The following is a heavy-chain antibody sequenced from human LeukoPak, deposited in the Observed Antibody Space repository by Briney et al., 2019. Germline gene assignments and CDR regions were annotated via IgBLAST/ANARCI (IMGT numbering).Heavy chain of an antibody. Sequence: TASETLSLTCTVSGGSISSYYWSWIRQPPGKGLEWIGYIYYSGSTNYNPSLKSRVTISVDTSKNQFSLKPSSVTAADTAVYYCARAPDYYDSSGYYYVRGSYWYFDLWGRGTLVTVSS. J-gene: IGHJ2*01. CDR3: ARAPDYYDSSGYYYVRGSYWYFDL. CDR2: IYYSGST. V-gene: IGHV4-59*01. CDR1: GGSISSYY. D-gene: IGHD3-22*01.